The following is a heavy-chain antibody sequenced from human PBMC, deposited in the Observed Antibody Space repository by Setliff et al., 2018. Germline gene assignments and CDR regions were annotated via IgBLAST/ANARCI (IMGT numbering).Heavy chain of an antibody. V-gene: IGHV1-8*01. CDR3: ARGYRVRGVIITVPFGY. Sequence: ASVKVSCKASGYTFTSYDINWVRQATGQGLEWMGWMNPNSGNTGYAQKFQGRVTMTRNTSISTAYMELSSLRSEETAVYYCARGYRVRGVIITVPFGYWGQGTLVTVSS. CDR2: MNPNSGNT. J-gene: IGHJ4*02. D-gene: IGHD3-10*01. CDR1: GYTFTSYD.